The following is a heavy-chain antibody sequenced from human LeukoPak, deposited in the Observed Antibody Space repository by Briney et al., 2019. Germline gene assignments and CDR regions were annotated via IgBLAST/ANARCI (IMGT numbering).Heavy chain of an antibody. J-gene: IGHJ6*03. CDR3: ARAPGIAAAGVYYYYYYMDV. CDR2: IYHSGTP. Sequence: PSQTLSLTCTVSGGALSSGGYYWTWIRQPPGKGLEWIGNIYHSGTPYYNPSLKSRVTLSVDRSKNQFSLKMTSVTAADTAVYYCARAPGIAAAGVYYYYYYMDVWGKGTTVTVSS. D-gene: IGHD6-13*01. V-gene: IGHV4-30-2*01. CDR1: GGALSSGGYY.